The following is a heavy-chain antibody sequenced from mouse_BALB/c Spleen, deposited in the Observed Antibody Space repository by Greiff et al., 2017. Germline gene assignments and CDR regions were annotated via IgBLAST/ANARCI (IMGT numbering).Heavy chain of an antibody. CDR3: TRSSSGAWSAY. Sequence: VQLQQPGAELVKPGASVKLSCKASGYTFTSYYMYCVKQRPGQGLEWIGGINPSNGGTNFNEKFKSKATLTVDKSSSTAYMQLSSLTSEDSAVYYCTRSSSGAWSAYWGQGTLVTVSA. D-gene: IGHD3-1*01. CDR2: INPSNGGT. J-gene: IGHJ3*01. CDR1: GYTFTSYY. V-gene: IGHV1-53*01.